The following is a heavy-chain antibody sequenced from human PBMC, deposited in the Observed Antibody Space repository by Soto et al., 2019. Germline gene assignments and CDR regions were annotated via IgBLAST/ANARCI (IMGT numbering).Heavy chain of an antibody. V-gene: IGHV5-51*01. CDR2: LYPGDSDT. CDR3: ARAPFVDTAMVTGGHFDY. Sequence: GESLKISCKGSGYSFTSYWIGWVRQMPGKGLEWMGILYPGDSDTRYSPSFQGQVTISADKSISTAYLQWSSLKASDTPMYYCARAPFVDTAMVTGGHFDYWGQGTLVTVSS. D-gene: IGHD5-18*01. CDR1: GYSFTSYW. J-gene: IGHJ4*02.